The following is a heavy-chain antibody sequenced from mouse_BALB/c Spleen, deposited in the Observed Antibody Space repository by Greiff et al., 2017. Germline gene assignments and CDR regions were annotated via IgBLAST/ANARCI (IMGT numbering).Heavy chain of an antibody. CDR2: IDPFNGGT. D-gene: IGHD1-3*01. V-gene: IGHV1S135*01. CDR3: ARITKVYAMDY. CDR1: GYSFTSYY. Sequence: EVKLMESGPELMKPGASVKISCKASGYSFTSYYMHWVKQSHGKSLEWIGYIDPFNGGTSYNQKFKGKATLTVDKSSSTAYMHLSSLTSEDSAVYYCARITKVYAMDYWGQGTSVTVSS. J-gene: IGHJ4*01.